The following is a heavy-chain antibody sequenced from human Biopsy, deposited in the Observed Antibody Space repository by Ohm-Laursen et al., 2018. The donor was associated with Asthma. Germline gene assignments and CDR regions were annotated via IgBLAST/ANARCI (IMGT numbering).Heavy chain of an antibody. J-gene: IGHJ6*02. V-gene: IGHV4-39*01. CDR1: GGSMTPTSHY. CDR3: ARRITIFGVVQKDHGMDA. D-gene: IGHD3-3*01. CDR2: ISYGGKT. Sequence: TLSLTCTVSGGSMTPTSHYWDWIRQAPGKGLEWIGHISYGGKTSYNPSLKNRVTISRDTSKNQFSLRLTSVTAADTAVYFCARRITIFGVVQKDHGMDAWGQGTTVIVSS.